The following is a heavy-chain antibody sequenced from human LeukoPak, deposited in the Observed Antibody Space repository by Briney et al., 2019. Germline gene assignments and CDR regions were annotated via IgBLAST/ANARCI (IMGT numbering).Heavy chain of an antibody. D-gene: IGHD3-22*01. Sequence: ASVKVSCKASGYTFTSYGISWVRQAPGQGLEWMGWISAYNGNTNYAQKLQGRVTMTTDTSTSTAYMELRSLRSEDTAVYYCASAYYDSSGYFSGGLDYWGQGTLVTVSS. J-gene: IGHJ4*02. V-gene: IGHV1-18*01. CDR2: ISAYNGNT. CDR3: ASAYYDSSGYFSGGLDY. CDR1: GYTFTSYG.